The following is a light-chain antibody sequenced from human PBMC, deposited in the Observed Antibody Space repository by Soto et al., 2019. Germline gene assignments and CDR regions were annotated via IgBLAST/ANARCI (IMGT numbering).Light chain of an antibody. J-gene: IGLJ3*02. V-gene: IGLV2-14*01. CDR1: SSDVGGYNY. Sequence: QSALTQPASVSGSPGQPITISCTGTSSDVGGYNYVSWYQQHPGKAPKLMIYDVTIRPSGVSNRFSGSKSGNPASLTISGLQAEDEADYFCGSYTSSTTWVFGGGNKLTVL. CDR3: GSYTSSTTWV. CDR2: DVT.